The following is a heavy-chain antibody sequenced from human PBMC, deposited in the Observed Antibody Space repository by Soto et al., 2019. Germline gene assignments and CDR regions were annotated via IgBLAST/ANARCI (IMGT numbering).Heavy chain of an antibody. CDR2: INPSGGST. CDR3: ARANGDIVVVPDAMEGYYYYMDV. D-gene: IGHD2-2*01. Sequence: ASVKVSCKASGYTFTSYYMHWVRQAPGQGLEWMGIINPSGGSTSYAQKFQGRVTMTRDTSTSTVYMELSSLRSEDTAVYYCARANGDIVVVPDAMEGYYYYMDVWGKGTTVTVS. CDR1: GYTFTSYY. J-gene: IGHJ6*03. V-gene: IGHV1-46*03.